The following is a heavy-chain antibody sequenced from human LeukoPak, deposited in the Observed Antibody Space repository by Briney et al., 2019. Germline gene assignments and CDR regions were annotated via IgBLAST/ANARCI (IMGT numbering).Heavy chain of an antibody. Sequence: GASVKVSCKASGGTFSSYAMSWVRQAPGQGLEWMGGIIRIFGTTNYPQNVQGRVTITTDEPTSTAYMELSSLRSEDRAVYYCARWYGALNVYWPQGTLVTVSS. CDR3: ARWYGALNVY. J-gene: IGHJ4*02. CDR1: GGTFSSYA. V-gene: IGHV1-69*05. D-gene: IGHD4-17*01. CDR2: IIRIFGTT.